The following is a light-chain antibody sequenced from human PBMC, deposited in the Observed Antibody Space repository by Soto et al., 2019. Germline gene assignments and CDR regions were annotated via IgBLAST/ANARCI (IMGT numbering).Light chain of an antibody. CDR2: GAS. CDR1: QSISTY. J-gene: IGKJ2*01. CDR3: QHSYSNFRDYT. Sequence: DVQMTQSPPSLSASVGDRVTITCRASQSISTYLNWYQQKPGQAPKLLIYGASTLHSGVPSRFSGSGSGTHFILTIRSLQPEDFATYYCQHSYSNFRDYTFGQGTKLEI. V-gene: IGKV1-39*01.